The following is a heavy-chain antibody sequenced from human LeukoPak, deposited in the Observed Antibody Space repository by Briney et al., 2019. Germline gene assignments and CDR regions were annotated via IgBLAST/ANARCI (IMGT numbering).Heavy chain of an antibody. CDR1: GYTFTGYY. J-gene: IGHJ4*02. CDR2: INPNSGGT. D-gene: IGHD2-15*01. CDR3: ARGPIYCSGGSCYLDY. Sequence: GASVKVSCKASGYTFTGYYMRWVRQAPGQGLEWMGWINPNSGGTNYAQKFQGRVTMTRDTSISTAYMELSRLRSDDTAVYYCARGPIYCSGGSCYLDYWGQGTLVTVSS. V-gene: IGHV1-2*02.